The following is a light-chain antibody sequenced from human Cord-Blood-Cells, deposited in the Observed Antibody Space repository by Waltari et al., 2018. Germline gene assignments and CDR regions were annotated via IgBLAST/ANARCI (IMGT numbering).Light chain of an antibody. CDR1: SSDVGGSNY. CDR2: DVS. V-gene: IGLV2-14*01. Sequence: QSALTQPASVSGSPGQSITISCTGTSSDVGGSNYVSWYQQHPGKAPKLMNYDVSNRPSGVSNRFSGSKSGNTASLTISGLQAEDEADYYCSSYTSSSTVVFGGGTKLTVL. CDR3: SSYTSSSTVV. J-gene: IGLJ2*01.